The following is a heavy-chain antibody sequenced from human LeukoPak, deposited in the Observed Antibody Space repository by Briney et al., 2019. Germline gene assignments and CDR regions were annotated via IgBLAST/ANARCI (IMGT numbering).Heavy chain of an antibody. D-gene: IGHD5-18*01. CDR2: IYHSGST. CDR1: GGSISSSNW. CDR3: ARHFNGYSNGPIDY. Sequence: SETLSLTCAVSGGSISSSNWWSWVRQPPGKGLEWIGEIYHSGSTNYNPSLKSRVTISVDTPKNQFSLKLSSVTAADTAVYYCARHFNGYSNGPIDYWGQGTLVTVSS. V-gene: IGHV4-4*02. J-gene: IGHJ4*02.